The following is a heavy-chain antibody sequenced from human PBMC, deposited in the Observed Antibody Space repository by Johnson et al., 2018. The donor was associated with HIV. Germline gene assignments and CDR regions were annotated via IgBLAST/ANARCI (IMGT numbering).Heavy chain of an antibody. CDR3: ARSVGYCSGGSCSPDAFDI. V-gene: IGHV3-23*04. CDR1: RITLSSYG. Sequence: VQLVESGGGVVQPGRSLRLSCAASRITLSSYGMHWVRQAPGKGLEWVSTISGSGGTTYYADSVKGRFTISRDNSKNTLYLQMNSLRAEDTAVYYCARSVGYCSGGSCSPDAFDIWGQGTMVTVSS. CDR2: ISGSGGTT. D-gene: IGHD2-15*01. J-gene: IGHJ3*02.